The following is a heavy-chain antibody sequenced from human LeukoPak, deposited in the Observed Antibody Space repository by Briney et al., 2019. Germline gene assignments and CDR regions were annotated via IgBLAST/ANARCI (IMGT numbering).Heavy chain of an antibody. CDR3: ARDPITMVRGVQGDY. D-gene: IGHD3-10*01. CDR1: GYSIRSGYY. CDR2: IYHSGST. J-gene: IGHJ4*02. Sequence: PSETLSLTCTVSGYSIRSGYYWGWIRPPPGKGLEWIGSIYHSGSTYYNPSLKSRVTISVDTSKNQFSLKLSSVTAADTAVYYCARDPITMVRGVQGDYWGQGTLVTVSS. V-gene: IGHV4-38-2*02.